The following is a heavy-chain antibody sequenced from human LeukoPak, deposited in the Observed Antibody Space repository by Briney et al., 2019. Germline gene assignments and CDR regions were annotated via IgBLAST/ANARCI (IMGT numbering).Heavy chain of an antibody. V-gene: IGHV1-18*01. Sequence: ASVKVSCKASGYSFVLYGISWVRQAPGEGPEWMGWISGSTGDTKYAQKFQGRLTITRDTSTDTVYMDLSSLTAEDTAVYYCARGIPLGYCTYGVCYPPYYFDFWGQGTLVTASS. CDR1: GYSFVLYG. CDR2: ISGSTGDT. CDR3: ARGIPLGYCTYGVCYPPYYFDF. D-gene: IGHD2-8*01. J-gene: IGHJ4*02.